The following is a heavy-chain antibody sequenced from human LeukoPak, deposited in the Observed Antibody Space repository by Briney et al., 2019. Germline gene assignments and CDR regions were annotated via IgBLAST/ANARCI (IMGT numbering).Heavy chain of an antibody. CDR1: GYTFTGYY. D-gene: IGHD2-15*01. J-gene: IGHJ4*02. V-gene: IGHV1-46*01. CDR2: INPNSGTT. Sequence: ASVKVSCKASGYTFTGYYMHWVRQAPGQGLEWMGWINPNSGTTSYAQKFQGRVTMTSDMSTTTVYMELSSLRSEDSAVYYCARDRERIWRRTYFDYWGQGTLVTVSS. CDR3: ARDRERIWRRTYFDY.